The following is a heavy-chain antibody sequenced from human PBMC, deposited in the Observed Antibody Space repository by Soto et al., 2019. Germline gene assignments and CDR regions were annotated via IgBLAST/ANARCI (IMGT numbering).Heavy chain of an antibody. D-gene: IGHD3-3*01. J-gene: IGHJ5*02. V-gene: IGHV3-23*01. CDR2: ISGSGGST. CDR1: GFTFSSYA. Sequence: GGSLRLSCAASGFTFSSYAMSWVRQAPGKGLEWVSAISGSGGSTYYADSVKGRFTISRDNSKNTLYLQMNSLRAEDTAVYYCAKDLFYDFWSGRNWFDPWGQGTLVTGSS. CDR3: AKDLFYDFWSGRNWFDP.